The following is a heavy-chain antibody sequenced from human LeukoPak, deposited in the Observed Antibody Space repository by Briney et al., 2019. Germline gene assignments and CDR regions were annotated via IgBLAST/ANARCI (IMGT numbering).Heavy chain of an antibody. V-gene: IGHV3-74*01. Sequence: GGSLRLSCAASGFTFSSYWMHWVRQVPGKGLVWVSRINSDGSRTSNADCVKGRFTISRDNAKNTLYLQMNCLRAEDTAVYYCARMGNSYVMDVWGQGTTVTVSS. D-gene: IGHD7-27*01. CDR1: GFTFSSYW. J-gene: IGHJ6*02. CDR2: INSDGSRT. CDR3: ARMGNSYVMDV.